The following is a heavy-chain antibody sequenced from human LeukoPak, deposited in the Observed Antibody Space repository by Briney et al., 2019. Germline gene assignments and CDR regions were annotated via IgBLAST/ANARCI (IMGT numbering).Heavy chain of an antibody. V-gene: IGHV4-38-2*02. CDR3: ARDSDPMNY. CDR2: NYYTGST. J-gene: IGHJ4*02. Sequence: SETLSLTCTVSGYSITSGYYWAWIRQPPGKGPEGIGNNYYTGSTFYTPSLNSRVTMSVDTSKNQFSLKLNSVTAADTAVYYCARDSDPMNYWGQGTLVTVSS. CDR1: GYSITSGYY.